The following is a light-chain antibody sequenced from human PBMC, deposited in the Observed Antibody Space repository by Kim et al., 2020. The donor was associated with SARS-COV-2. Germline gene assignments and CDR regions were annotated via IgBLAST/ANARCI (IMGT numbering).Light chain of an antibody. J-gene: IGLJ2*01. CDR2: DVA. CDR3: SSYTTSATLL. CDR1: SSDIGAYNF. Sequence: QSALTQPASVSGSPGQSITISCTGTSSDIGAYNFVSWYQQHPGKPPKLMISDVAERPSGVSNRFSGSKSGNTASLTISGLQAEDEADYYCSSYTTSATLLFGGGTKLTVL. V-gene: IGLV2-14*03.